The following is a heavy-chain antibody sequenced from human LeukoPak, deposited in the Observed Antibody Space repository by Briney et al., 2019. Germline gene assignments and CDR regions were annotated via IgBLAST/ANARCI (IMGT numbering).Heavy chain of an antibody. CDR1: GGSFSGYY. CDR2: INHRGST. V-gene: IGHV4-34*01. Sequence: KPSETLSLTCAVYGGSFSGYYWSWIRQPPGKGLEWIGEINHRGSTNYNPSLKSRVTISVDTSKNQFSLKLSSVTAADTAVYYCARRGLYGLIYWGQETLVTVSS. CDR3: ARRGLYGLIY. J-gene: IGHJ4*02. D-gene: IGHD2/OR15-2a*01.